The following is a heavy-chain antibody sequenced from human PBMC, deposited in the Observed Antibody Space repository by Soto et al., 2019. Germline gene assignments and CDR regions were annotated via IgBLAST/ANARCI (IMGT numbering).Heavy chain of an antibody. D-gene: IGHD2-8*01. CDR2: ISYDGSNK. V-gene: IGHV3-30*18. CDR3: AKVLMVYAYNYYGMDV. Sequence: QVQLVESGGGVVQPGRSLRLSCAASGFTFSSYGIHWVRQAPGKGLEWVAVISYDGSNKYYADSVKGRFTISRDNSKNTLYLQVNSLRAEDTAVYYCAKVLMVYAYNYYGMDVWGQGTTVTVSS. J-gene: IGHJ6*02. CDR1: GFTFSSYG.